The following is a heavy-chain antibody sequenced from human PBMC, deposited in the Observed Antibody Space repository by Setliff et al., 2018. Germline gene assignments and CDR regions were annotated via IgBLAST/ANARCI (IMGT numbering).Heavy chain of an antibody. D-gene: IGHD6-19*01. J-gene: IGHJ4*02. CDR3: ATSDWYAAFDH. CDR2: IKQDESEK. Sequence: GGSLRLSCAASGFTFTNYWINWVRQAPGKGLEWVANIKQDESEKHYVGSVRGRFTISRDNARNSVYLQMNSLRAEDAAVYYCATSDWYAAFDHWGQGTLVTVSS. V-gene: IGHV3-7*01. CDR1: GFTFTNYW.